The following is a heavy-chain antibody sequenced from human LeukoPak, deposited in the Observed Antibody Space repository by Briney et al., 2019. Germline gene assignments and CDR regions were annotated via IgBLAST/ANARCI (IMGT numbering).Heavy chain of an antibody. Sequence: GGSLRLSCAASGFTFDDYAMHWVRQAPGKGLEWVSGISWNSGSIGYADSVKGRFTISRDNAKNSLYLQMNSLRAEDTALYYCAKGGSYYFVPNWFDPWGQGTLVTVSS. D-gene: IGHD1-26*01. CDR3: AKGGSYYFVPNWFDP. CDR2: ISWNSGSI. J-gene: IGHJ5*02. V-gene: IGHV3-9*01. CDR1: GFTFDDYA.